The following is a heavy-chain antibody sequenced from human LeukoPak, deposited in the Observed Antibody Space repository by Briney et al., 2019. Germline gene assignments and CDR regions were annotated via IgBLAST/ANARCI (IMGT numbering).Heavy chain of an antibody. CDR2: ISGTIGNT. V-gene: IGHV1-18*01. Sequence: ASAKASCKISGYSFTRYGLISGPQAPGQGLGWGGWISGTIGNTKYAQTLQGRVTMTTDTSTSTAYMGVRSLRSEDTAEYYCARAERGTYYYFDVWGQGTLVTLSS. D-gene: IGHD1-1*01. CDR3: ARAERGTYYYFDV. CDR1: GYSFTRYG. J-gene: IGHJ4*02.